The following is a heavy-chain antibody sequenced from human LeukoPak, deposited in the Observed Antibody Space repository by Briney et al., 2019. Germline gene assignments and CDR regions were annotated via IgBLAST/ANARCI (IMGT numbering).Heavy chain of an antibody. J-gene: IGHJ6*03. CDR1: GYSFTSHY. V-gene: IGHV1-46*01. D-gene: IGHD3-22*01. Sequence: ASVKVSCKASGYSFTSHYMHWVRQAPGQGLEWMGLINPRGTATRYAESFQGRVTLTRATSISTAYMELSRLRSDDTDVYYCARNRRYDSRIPDYYYMDVWGKGTTVSISS. CDR3: ARNRRYDSRIPDYYYMDV. CDR2: INPRGTAT.